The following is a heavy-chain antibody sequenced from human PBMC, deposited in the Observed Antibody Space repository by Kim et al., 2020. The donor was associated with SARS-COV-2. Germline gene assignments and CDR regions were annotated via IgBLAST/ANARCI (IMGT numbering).Heavy chain of an antibody. D-gene: IGHD3-22*01. CDR2: ISSSGSTI. CDR1: GFTFSDYY. J-gene: IGHJ3*02. Sequence: GGSLRLSCAASGFTFSDYYMSWIRQAPGKGLEWVSYISSSGSTIYYADSVKGRFTISRDNAKNSLYLQMNSLRAEDTAVYYCATESALTTYYYDSSDAFDIWGQGTMVTVS. CDR3: ATESALTTYYYDSSDAFDI. V-gene: IGHV3-11*04.